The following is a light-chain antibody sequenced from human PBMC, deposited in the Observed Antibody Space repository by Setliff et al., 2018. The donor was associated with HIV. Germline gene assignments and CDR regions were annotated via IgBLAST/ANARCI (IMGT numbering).Light chain of an antibody. CDR3: QSFDSSLSGSRV. CDR1: SSNIGAGFD. J-gene: IGLJ1*01. CDR2: GNS. V-gene: IGLV1-40*01. Sequence: QSVLTQPPSVSGAPGQTVTISCTGSSSNIGAGFDAHWYQHVPGTAPKLLVFGNSNRPSGVPDRFSGSKSGTSASLAITGLQAEDEADYYCQSFDSSLSGSRVFGTGTKVTVL.